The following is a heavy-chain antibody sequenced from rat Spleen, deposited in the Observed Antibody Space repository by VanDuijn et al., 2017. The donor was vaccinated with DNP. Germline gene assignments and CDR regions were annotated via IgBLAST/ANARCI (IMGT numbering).Heavy chain of an antibody. D-gene: IGHD1-11*01. CDR2: ISYSGIT. CDR1: SYSITSNY. Sequence: EVQLQESGPGLVKPSQSLSLTCSVTSYSITSNYWGWIRKFPGNKMEWMAYISYSGITGYNPSLKSRIPITRDTSKNQFFLQLNSVITEDTATYYCAKGPNFGGWSDYFDYWGQGVMVTVSS. J-gene: IGHJ2*01. CDR3: AKGPNFGGWSDYFDY. V-gene: IGHV3-1*01.